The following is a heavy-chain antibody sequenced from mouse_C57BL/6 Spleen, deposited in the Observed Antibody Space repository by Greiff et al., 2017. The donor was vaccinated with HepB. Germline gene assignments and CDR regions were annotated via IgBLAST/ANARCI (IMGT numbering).Heavy chain of an antibody. CDR3: ARSPYGSSYYYFDY. CDR2: IYPRSGNT. V-gene: IGHV1-81*01. D-gene: IGHD1-1*01. CDR1: GYTFTSYG. Sequence: LQQSGAELARPGASVKLSCKASGYTFTSYGISWVKQRTGQGLEWIGEIYPRSGNTYYNEKFKGKATLTADKYSSTAYMELRSLTSEDSAVYFCARSPYGSSYYYFDYWGQGTTLTVSS. J-gene: IGHJ2*01.